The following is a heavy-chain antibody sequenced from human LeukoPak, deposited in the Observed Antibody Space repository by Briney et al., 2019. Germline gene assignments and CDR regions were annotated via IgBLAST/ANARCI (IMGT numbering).Heavy chain of an antibody. CDR1: GASISNSEFY. Sequence: SETLSLTCTVSGASISNSEFYWGWIRQAPGKGLEWIGSIYSSGSPYYSPSFKSRATMSIDRSQNHFSLRLTSMTAADTAVYYCARDPPGGIGEYFQHWGQGTLVTVSS. CDR2: IYSSGSP. V-gene: IGHV4-39*07. D-gene: IGHD2-15*01. CDR3: ARDPPGGIGEYFQH. J-gene: IGHJ1*01.